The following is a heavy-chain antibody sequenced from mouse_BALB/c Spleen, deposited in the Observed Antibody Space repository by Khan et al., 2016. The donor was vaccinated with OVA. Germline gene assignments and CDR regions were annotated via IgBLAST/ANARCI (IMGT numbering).Heavy chain of an antibody. CDR2: ISYSGST. Sequence: EEGPGLVKPSQSLSLTCTVTGYSITSGYGWNWIRQFPGNKLEWMGYISYSGSTNYNPSPKSRISINRDTSKNQFFLQLNSVTTEDTATYYSARTARIKYWGQGTTLTVSS. D-gene: IGHD1-2*01. J-gene: IGHJ2*01. CDR3: ARTARIKY. V-gene: IGHV3-2*02. CDR1: GYSITSGYG.